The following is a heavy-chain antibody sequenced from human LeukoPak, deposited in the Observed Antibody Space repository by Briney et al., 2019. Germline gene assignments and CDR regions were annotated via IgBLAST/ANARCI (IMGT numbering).Heavy chain of an antibody. CDR1: GGSIRSYY. Sequence: SETLSLTCTVSGGSIRSYYWSWIRQPPGKGLEWIGYIHHIGSTNYNPSLNSRVTMSLDTSKNQFSLRLNSVTAADTAVYYCARGRYGGYFDYWGQGTLVTVSS. V-gene: IGHV4-59*01. J-gene: IGHJ4*02. CDR2: IHHIGST. D-gene: IGHD4-17*01. CDR3: ARGRYGGYFDY.